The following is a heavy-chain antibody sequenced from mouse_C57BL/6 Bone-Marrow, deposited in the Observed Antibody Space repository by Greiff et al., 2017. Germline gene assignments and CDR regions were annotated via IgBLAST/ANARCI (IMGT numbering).Heavy chain of an antibody. J-gene: IGHJ2*01. Sequence: QVQLQQPGAELVRPGTSVKLSCKASGYTFTSYWMHWVKQRPGQGLEWIGVIDPSDSYTNYNQKFKGKATLTVDTSSSTAYMQLSSLTSEDSAVYYWARRGDCYFDYWGQGTTLTVSS. D-gene: IGHD3-3*01. CDR3: ARRGDCYFDY. CDR2: IDPSDSYT. CDR1: GYTFTSYW. V-gene: IGHV1-59*01.